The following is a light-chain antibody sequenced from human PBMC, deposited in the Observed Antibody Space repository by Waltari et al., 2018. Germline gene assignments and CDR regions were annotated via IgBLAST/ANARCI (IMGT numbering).Light chain of an antibody. J-gene: IGKJ4*01. Sequence: DIVMTQSPDSLAVSLGERATINCKSSQSVLSSSNNQNYLAWYQQKPRQPPKLLIYWTSTRESGVPDRFSGSGSVTDFPLTISRLEPEDFAVYYCQQYGSSPGLTFGGGTKVEIK. CDR3: QQYGSSPGLT. CDR2: WTS. V-gene: IGKV4-1*01. CDR1: QSVLSSSNNQNY.